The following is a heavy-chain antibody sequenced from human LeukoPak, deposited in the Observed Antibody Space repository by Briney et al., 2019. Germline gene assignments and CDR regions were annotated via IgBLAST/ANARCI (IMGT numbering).Heavy chain of an antibody. CDR2: ISGSGGST. CDR1: GFTFSSYA. V-gene: IGHV3-23*01. Sequence: GGSLRLSCAASGFTFSSYAMSWVRQAPGKGLEWVSAISGSGGSTYYADSVKGRFTISRDNSKNTLYLQMNSLRAEDTAVYYCARHSGSYWRAFDYWGQGTLVTVSS. J-gene: IGHJ4*02. CDR3: ARHSGSYWRAFDY. D-gene: IGHD1-26*01.